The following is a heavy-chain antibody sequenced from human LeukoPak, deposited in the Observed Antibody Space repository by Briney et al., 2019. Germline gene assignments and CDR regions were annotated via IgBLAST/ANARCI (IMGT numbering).Heavy chain of an antibody. CDR1: GFTFSSYS. J-gene: IGHJ4*02. CDR2: ISSSSSYI. Sequence: GGSLRLSCAASGFTFSSYSMNWVRQAPGKGLEWVSSISSSSSYIYYADSVKGRFTSSRDNAKNSLYLQMNSLRAEDTAVYYCARDKKSYCGGDCYPSNDFDYWGQGTLVTVSS. CDR3: ARDKKSYCGGDCYPSNDFDY. D-gene: IGHD2-21*02. V-gene: IGHV3-21*01.